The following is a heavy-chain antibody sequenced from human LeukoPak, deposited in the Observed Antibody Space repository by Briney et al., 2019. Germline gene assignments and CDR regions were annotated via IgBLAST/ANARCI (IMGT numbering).Heavy chain of an antibody. Sequence: ASVKVSCKASGYTFTGYYMHWVRQAPGQGLEWMGRINPNSGGTNYAQKFQGRVTMTRDTSISTAYMELSRLRSDDTAVYYCARVSHMNRSYYYYMDVWGKGTTVTVSS. CDR1: GYTFTGYY. D-gene: IGHD1-14*01. CDR2: INPNSGGT. J-gene: IGHJ6*03. V-gene: IGHV1-2*06. CDR3: ARVSHMNRSYYYYMDV.